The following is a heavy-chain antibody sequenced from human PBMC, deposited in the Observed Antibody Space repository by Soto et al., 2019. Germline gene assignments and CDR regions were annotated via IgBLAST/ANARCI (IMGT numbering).Heavy chain of an antibody. Sequence: PSETLSLTCSVSGASMNDYYGSWVRQPPGKGLEWIGYTHSTGRANSNSSLNSRVSISVDTSKNRFSLSLTSVTPADTAVYYCVRSGHSFEGAMWGRGILVTVSS. CDR3: VRSGHSFEGAM. CDR2: THSTGRA. V-gene: IGHV4-59*01. J-gene: IGHJ4*02. D-gene: IGHD2-2*01. CDR1: GASMNDYY.